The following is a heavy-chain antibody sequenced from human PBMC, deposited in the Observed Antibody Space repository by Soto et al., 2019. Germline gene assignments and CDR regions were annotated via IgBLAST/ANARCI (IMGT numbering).Heavy chain of an antibody. Sequence: EVQLVESGGGLVQPGGSLRLSCAASGFTFSSYWMSWVRQAPGKGLEWVANIKQDGSEKYYVDSVKGRFTIPRDNAKKSLDLQMNSLRAEDTAVYYCARGTIGVVPAAIYGWGQGTLVTVSS. CDR2: IKQDGSEK. CDR3: ARGTIGVVPAAIYG. D-gene: IGHD2-2*01. V-gene: IGHV3-7*01. J-gene: IGHJ4*02. CDR1: GFTFSSYW.